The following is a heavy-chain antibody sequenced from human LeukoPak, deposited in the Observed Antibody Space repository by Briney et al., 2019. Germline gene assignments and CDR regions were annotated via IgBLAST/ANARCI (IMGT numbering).Heavy chain of an antibody. CDR1: GFSLRTSGVG. CDR3: AHTLFSGYDSGLDY. Sequence: SGPTLVNPTQTLTLTCTFSGFSLRTSGVGVGWIRQPPGKALEWLALIYWDDDKRYIPSLKSRLTITKDTSKNQVVLTMTNMDPVDTATYYCAHTLFSGYDSGLDYWGQGTLVTVSS. CDR2: IYWDDDK. J-gene: IGHJ4*02. V-gene: IGHV2-5*02. D-gene: IGHD5-12*01.